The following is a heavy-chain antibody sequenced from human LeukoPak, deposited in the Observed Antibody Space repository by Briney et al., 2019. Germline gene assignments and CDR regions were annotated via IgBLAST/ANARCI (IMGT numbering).Heavy chain of an antibody. CDR1: GFTFSDYT. V-gene: IGHV3-23*01. CDR2: IPGSGGST. D-gene: IGHD2-21*02. Sequence: GGSLRLSCAASGFTFSDYTLTWVRQAPGKGLEWVSAIPGSGGSTYYADFVKGRFTISRDNSKNTLYLQMNNLRAEDTAVYYCAKEPAYCGGDCYFLLDYWGQGTLVTVSS. CDR3: AKEPAYCGGDCYFLLDY. J-gene: IGHJ4*02.